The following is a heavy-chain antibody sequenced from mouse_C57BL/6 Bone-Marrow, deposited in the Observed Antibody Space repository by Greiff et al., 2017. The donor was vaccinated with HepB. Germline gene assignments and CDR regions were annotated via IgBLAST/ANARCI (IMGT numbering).Heavy chain of an antibody. V-gene: IGHV2-2*01. CDR1: GFSLTSYG. CDR3: ARCGYYYGFAY. Sequence: VQLQQSGPGLVQPSPCLSISCTVSGFSLTSYGVHWVRQSPGKGLEWLGVIWSGGSTDYNAAFISRLSISKDNSKSQVFFKMNSLQAADTAIYYCARCGYYYGFAYWGQGTLVTVSA. CDR2: IWSGGST. J-gene: IGHJ3*01. D-gene: IGHD1-1*01.